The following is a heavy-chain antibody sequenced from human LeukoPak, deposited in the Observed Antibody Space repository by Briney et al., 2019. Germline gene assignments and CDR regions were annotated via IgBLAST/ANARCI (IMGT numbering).Heavy chain of an antibody. CDR1: GFTFSSCS. Sequence: GGSLRLSCVASGFTFSSCSMTWVRQAPGKGLEWVSAISNNGGYTYYADSVQGRFTISRDNSKSTLCLQMNSLRAEDTAVYYCAKQLGYCSDGSCYFPYWGQGTLVTVSS. CDR2: ISNNGGYT. D-gene: IGHD2-15*01. V-gene: IGHV3-23*01. J-gene: IGHJ4*02. CDR3: AKQLGYCSDGSCYFPY.